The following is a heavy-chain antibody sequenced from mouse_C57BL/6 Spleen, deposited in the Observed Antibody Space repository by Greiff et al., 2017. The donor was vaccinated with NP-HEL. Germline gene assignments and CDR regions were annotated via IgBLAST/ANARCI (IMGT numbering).Heavy chain of an antibody. V-gene: IGHV1-69*01. CDR3: ARYSNYFDY. Sequence: VQLQQPGAELVMPGASVKLSCKASGYTFTSYWMHWVKQRPGQGLEWIGEIDPSDSYTNYNQKFKGKSTLTVAKSSSTAYMQLSSLTSEDSAVYYCARYSNYFDYWGQGTTLTVSS. J-gene: IGHJ2*01. D-gene: IGHD2-5*01. CDR1: GYTFTSYW. CDR2: IDPSDSYT.